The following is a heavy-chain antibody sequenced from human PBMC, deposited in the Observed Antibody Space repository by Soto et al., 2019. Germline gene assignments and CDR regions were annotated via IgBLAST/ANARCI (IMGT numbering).Heavy chain of an antibody. V-gene: IGHV4-59*01. CDR3: ARDSSTSHFDY. CDR2: IYYSGST. Sequence: SETLSLTCTVSGGSISRYYWSWIRQPPGKGLEWIGYIYYSGSTNYNPSLKSRVTISVDTSKNQFSLKLSSVTAADTAVYYCARDSSTSHFDYWGQGTLVTVSS. CDR1: GGSISRYY. D-gene: IGHD2-2*01. J-gene: IGHJ4*02.